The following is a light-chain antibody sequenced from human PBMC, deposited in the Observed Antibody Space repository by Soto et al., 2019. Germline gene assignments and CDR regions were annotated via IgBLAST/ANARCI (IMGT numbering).Light chain of an antibody. CDR1: QTISSW. CDR3: QQSYSTPWT. Sequence: IQMTQSPSTLSSSVGDRVTLTCQASQTISSWLAWYKQKPGKAPKLLIYKASTLKSGVPSRFRGSGSGTEFTLTISSLKPEDFETYYCQQSYSTPWTFGQGTKVDIK. J-gene: IGKJ1*01. CDR2: KAS. V-gene: IGKV1-5*03.